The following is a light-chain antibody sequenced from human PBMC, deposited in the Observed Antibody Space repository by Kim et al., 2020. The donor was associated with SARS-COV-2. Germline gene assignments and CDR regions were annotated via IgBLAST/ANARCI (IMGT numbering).Light chain of an antibody. CDR2: DAS. J-gene: IGKJ5*01. Sequence: ASVGDRVTITCQASQDISNYLNWYQQKPGKAPKLLIYDASKLETGVPSRCSGSGSGTDFSFTISSLQPEDIATYYCQQYDNLPITFGQGTRLEIK. V-gene: IGKV1-33*01. CDR3: QQYDNLPIT. CDR1: QDISNY.